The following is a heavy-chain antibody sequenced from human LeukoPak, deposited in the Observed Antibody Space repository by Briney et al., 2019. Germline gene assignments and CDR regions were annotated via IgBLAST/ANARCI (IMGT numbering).Heavy chain of an antibody. D-gene: IGHD1-1*01. J-gene: IGHJ4*02. CDR3: AKDNTKRPH. V-gene: IGHV3-23*01. CDR1: GFTFSSYA. Sequence: GALRLSCAASGFTFSSYAMSWVRQAPGKGLEWVSVISGNGGDTYYADSVKGRFTISRDNSKNTLYLRINSLRAEDTAVYYCAKDNTKRPHWGQGTLVTVSS. CDR2: ISGNGGDT.